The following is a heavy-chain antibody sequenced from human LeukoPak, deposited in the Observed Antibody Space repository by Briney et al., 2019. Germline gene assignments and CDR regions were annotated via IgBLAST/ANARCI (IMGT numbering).Heavy chain of an antibody. J-gene: IGHJ4*02. D-gene: IGHD4-17*01. CDR1: GFTFSSYA. CDR3: ARSTVITTKKYYFDY. Sequence: LSGGSLSLFCEASGFTFSSYAMGWVRQTPGKGLEWLSAIAGSGATPYYADSVKGRFTISKDNSKNTLYLQMNSLRVEDTAVYYCARSTVITTKKYYFDYWGQGTLVTVSS. V-gene: IGHV3-23*01. CDR2: IAGSGATP.